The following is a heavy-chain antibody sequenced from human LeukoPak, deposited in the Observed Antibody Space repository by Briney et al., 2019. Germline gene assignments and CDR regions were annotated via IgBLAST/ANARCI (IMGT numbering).Heavy chain of an antibody. Sequence: GGSLRLSCAASGFTSSDYYMSWIRQAPGKGLEWVSYISSSSSYTNYADSVKGRFTISRDNAKNSLYLQMNSLRAEDTAVYYCAREGSRGNFDYWGQGTLVTVSS. CDR3: AREGSRGNFDY. V-gene: IGHV3-11*06. J-gene: IGHJ4*02. CDR2: ISSSSSYT. D-gene: IGHD3-10*01. CDR1: GFTSSDYY.